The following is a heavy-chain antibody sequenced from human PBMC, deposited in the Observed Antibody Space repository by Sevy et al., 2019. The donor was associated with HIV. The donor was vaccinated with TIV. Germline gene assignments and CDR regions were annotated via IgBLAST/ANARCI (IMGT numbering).Heavy chain of an antibody. Sequence: SETLSLTCAVYGGSFSGYYWSWIRQPPGKGLEWIGEINHSGSTNYNPSLKSRVTISVDTSKNQFSLKLSSLTAADAAVYYCARGLNWSGYYPPYFDYWGQGTLVTVSS. D-gene: IGHD3-3*01. CDR1: GGSFSGYY. CDR3: ARGLNWSGYYPPYFDY. V-gene: IGHV4-34*01. CDR2: INHSGST. J-gene: IGHJ4*02.